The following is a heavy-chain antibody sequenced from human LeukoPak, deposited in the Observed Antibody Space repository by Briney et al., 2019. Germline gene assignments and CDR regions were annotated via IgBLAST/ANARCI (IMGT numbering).Heavy chain of an antibody. CDR1: GFTVSSNY. D-gene: IGHD2/OR15-2a*01. J-gene: IGHJ4*02. V-gene: IGHV3-48*02. CDR2: ISSSSSTI. Sequence: GGSLRFSSAASGFTVSSNYMSWVRQAPGKGLGWVSYISSSSSTIYYADSVKGRFTIYGDNVKNSLYLQMNSLRDEDTAVYYCARGVSRIFDYWGQGPLVSVSS. CDR3: ARGVSRIFDY.